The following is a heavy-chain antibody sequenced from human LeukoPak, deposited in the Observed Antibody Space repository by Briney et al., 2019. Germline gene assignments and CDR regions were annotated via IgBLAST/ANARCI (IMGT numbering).Heavy chain of an antibody. D-gene: IGHD4-17*01. CDR2: INPNSGGT. CDR3: ARAYDYGDYGWYFDL. V-gene: IGHV1-2*02. Sequence: ASVKVSCKASGYTFTGYYMQWVRQAPGQGLEWMGWINPNSGGTNYAQKFQGRVTMTRDTSISTAYMELSRLRSDDTAVYYCARAYDYGDYGWYFDLWGRGTLVTVSS. J-gene: IGHJ2*01. CDR1: GYTFTGYY.